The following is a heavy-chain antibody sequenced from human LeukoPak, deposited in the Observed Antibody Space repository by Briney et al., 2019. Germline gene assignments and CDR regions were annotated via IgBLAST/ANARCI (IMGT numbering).Heavy chain of an antibody. D-gene: IGHD2-2*01. CDR3: ARVPRQGQLPEIHFDY. J-gene: IGHJ4*02. Sequence: KPSETLSLTCTVSGGSISSYYWSWIRQPPGKGLEWIGDIYYSGSTNYNPSLQSRVTISVDTSKNQFSLKLSSVTAADTAVYYCARVPRQGQLPEIHFDYWGQGTLVTVSS. CDR2: IYYSGST. V-gene: IGHV4-59*01. CDR1: GGSISSYY.